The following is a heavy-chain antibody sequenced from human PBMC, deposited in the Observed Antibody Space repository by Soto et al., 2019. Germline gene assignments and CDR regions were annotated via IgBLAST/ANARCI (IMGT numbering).Heavy chain of an antibody. CDR2: ISYDGSNK. CDR3: ARDVGSLDY. J-gene: IGHJ4*02. V-gene: IGHV3-30-3*01. Sequence: QVQLVESGGGVVQPGRSLRLSCAASGFTFSSYAMHWVRQAPGKGLEWVAVISYDGSNKYYADSVKGRFTISRDNSKNTLYLQMNSLRAEDTAVYYCARDVGSLDYWGQGTLFTVSS. CDR1: GFTFSSYA. D-gene: IGHD2-15*01.